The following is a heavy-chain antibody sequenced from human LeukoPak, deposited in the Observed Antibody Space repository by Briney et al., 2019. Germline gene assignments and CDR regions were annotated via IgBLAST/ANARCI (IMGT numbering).Heavy chain of an antibody. D-gene: IGHD1-26*01. Sequence: SETLSLTCTVSGGSISSNAYYWAWIRQPPGKGLEWIGSIYSRVSTYYNPSLKSRVTISVDTSKNQFSLRLSSVTAADTALYYCAYSGSYGHLGYWGQGIPVTVSS. CDR3: AYSGSYGHLGY. V-gene: IGHV4-39*01. CDR2: IYSRVST. CDR1: GGSISSNAYY. J-gene: IGHJ4*02.